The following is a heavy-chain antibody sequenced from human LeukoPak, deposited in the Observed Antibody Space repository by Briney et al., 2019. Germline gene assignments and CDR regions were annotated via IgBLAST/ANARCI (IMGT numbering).Heavy chain of an antibody. D-gene: IGHD1-26*01. CDR1: GYTFTNYH. Sequence: ASVRVSCKASGYTFTNYHIAWVRQAPGQGLEWMGWISAYNGNTNYAQKFQGRVTMTTDTSTSTAYMELRSLRSDDTAVYYCARGTPSGTYLYWGQGTLVTVSS. V-gene: IGHV1-18*01. CDR3: ARGTPSGTYLY. CDR2: ISAYNGNT. J-gene: IGHJ4*02.